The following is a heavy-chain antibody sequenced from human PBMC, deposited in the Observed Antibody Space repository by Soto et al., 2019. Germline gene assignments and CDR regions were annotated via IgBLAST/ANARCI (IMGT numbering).Heavy chain of an antibody. CDR3: ARASTVTTRGSRNNWFDP. D-gene: IGHD4-17*01. J-gene: IGHJ5*02. Sequence: ETLSLTCTVSGGSIRSYYWSWIRQPPGQGLEWIGYIYYSGSTNYNPSLKSRVTISVDTSKNQFSLKLSSVTAADTAVYYCARASTVTTRGSRNNWFDPWGQGTLVTVSS. V-gene: IGHV4-59*08. CDR1: GGSIRSYY. CDR2: IYYSGST.